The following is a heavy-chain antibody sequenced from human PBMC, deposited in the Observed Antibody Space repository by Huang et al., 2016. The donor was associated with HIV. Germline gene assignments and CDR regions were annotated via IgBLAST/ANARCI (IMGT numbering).Heavy chain of an antibody. Sequence: QVQLQESGPGLVKPSETLSLTCTVSGGSISTHYWSWIRQPPGKGLEWIGSIDYSGSTNYSPSLKSRVTILLDTSKNQFSLRVNSGTAADTVMYYCARDHHDFWRGYRRMYFFDHWGQGTLVTVSS. CDR2: IDYSGST. V-gene: IGHV4-59*11. CDR1: GGSISTHY. D-gene: IGHD3-3*01. CDR3: ARDHHDFWRGYRRMYFFDH. J-gene: IGHJ4*02.